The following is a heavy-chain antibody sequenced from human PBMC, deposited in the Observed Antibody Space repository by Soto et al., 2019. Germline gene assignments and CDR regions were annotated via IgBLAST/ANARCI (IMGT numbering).Heavy chain of an antibody. D-gene: IGHD4-17*01. Sequence: QVQLQEAGPGMVRPSETLSLTSAVSGGSIKDNYWNWIRQSPGTGLEWIGYIYHSGNTNYNPSLKGRVTLSLDTSNNPVSLTLNSVAAADTAVDYCARGGVYCDYDWYFELWGHGTLVTVSS. J-gene: IGHJ2*01. CDR2: IYHSGNT. V-gene: IGHV4-59*01. CDR1: GGSIKDNY. CDR3: ARGGVYCDYDWYFEL.